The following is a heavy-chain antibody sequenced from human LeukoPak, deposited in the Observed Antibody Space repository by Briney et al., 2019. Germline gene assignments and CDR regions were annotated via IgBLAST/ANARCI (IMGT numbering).Heavy chain of an antibody. J-gene: IGHJ6*02. CDR1: GYTLTELS. D-gene: IGHD1-26*01. CDR2: FDPEDGET. Sequence: GASVKVSCKVSGYTLTELSMQWVRQAPGKGLEWMGGFDPEDGETIYAQKFQGRVTMTEDKSTNTVYMELNSLRSEDTAVYYCAIPSGTFLAYYYGLDVWGRGTTVAVSS. CDR3: AIPSGTFLAYYYGLDV. V-gene: IGHV1-24*01.